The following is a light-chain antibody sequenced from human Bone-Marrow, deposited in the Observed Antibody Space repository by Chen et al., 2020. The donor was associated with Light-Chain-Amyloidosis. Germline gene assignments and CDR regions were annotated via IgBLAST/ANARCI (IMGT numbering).Light chain of an antibody. CDR2: DDS. CDR1: NIGSTS. V-gene: IGLV3-21*02. Sequence: SYVLTQTSSMSVAPGQTATIACGGNNIGSTSVHWYQQTPAQPPLLVVYDDSDRPSGIPERLSGSNAGNTATLTISRVEAGDEADYYCQVWDRSSDRPVFGGGTKLTVL. J-gene: IGLJ3*02. CDR3: QVWDRSSDRPV.